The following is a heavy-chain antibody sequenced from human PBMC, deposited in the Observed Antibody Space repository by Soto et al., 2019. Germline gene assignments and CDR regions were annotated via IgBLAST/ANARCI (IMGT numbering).Heavy chain of an antibody. J-gene: IGHJ4*02. V-gene: IGHV1-2*02. CDR2: INPNSGGT. CDR1: GYTFTGYY. CDR3: VVAAQPYYFDY. Sequence: GASVKVSCKASGYTFTGYYMHWVRQAPGQGLEWMGWINPNSGGTIYAQKFQGRVTMTEDTSTDTAYMELSRLRSDDTAVYYCVVAAQPYYFDYWGQGTLVTVSS. D-gene: IGHD2-15*01.